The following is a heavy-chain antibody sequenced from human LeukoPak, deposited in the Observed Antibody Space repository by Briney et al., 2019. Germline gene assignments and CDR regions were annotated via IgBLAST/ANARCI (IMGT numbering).Heavy chain of an antibody. V-gene: IGHV1-2*02. CDR2: INPNSGGT. D-gene: IGHD6-19*01. J-gene: IGHJ4*02. CDR3: ARASVAGYDFDY. Sequence: GWINPNSGGTNYAQKFQGRVTMTRDTSISTAYMELSRLRSDDTAIYYCARASVAGYDFDYWGQGTLVTVSS.